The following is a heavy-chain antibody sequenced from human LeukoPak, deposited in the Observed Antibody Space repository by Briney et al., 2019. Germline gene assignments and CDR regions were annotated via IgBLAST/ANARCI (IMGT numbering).Heavy chain of an antibody. CDR1: GGSISSYY. V-gene: IGHV4-59*01. CDR3: ARGAGRGGWYVPNYYYYYMDV. Sequence: SETLSLTCTVSGGSISSYYWSWIRQPPGKGLEWIGYIYYSGSTNYNPSLKSRVTISVDTSKNQFSLKLSSVTAADTAVYYCARGAGRGGWYVPNYYYYYMDVWGKGTTVTVSS. J-gene: IGHJ6*03. CDR2: IYYSGST. D-gene: IGHD6-19*01.